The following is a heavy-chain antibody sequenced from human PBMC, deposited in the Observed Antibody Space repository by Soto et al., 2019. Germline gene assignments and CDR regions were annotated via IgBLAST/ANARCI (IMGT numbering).Heavy chain of an antibody. D-gene: IGHD2-2*01. J-gene: IGHJ6*02. V-gene: IGHV3-23*01. CDR3: AKSSSRAHYYAMDV. Sequence: LQLSAAASGFPCSCYGMIWIRHAPGKGVEWVAGVSVSGGGTSYADSVKGRFTISRDNSKDTLYLQMNSLRAQDTAVYYCAKSSSRAHYYAMDVWAQGPTVNVS. CDR2: VSVSGGGT. CDR1: GFPCSCYG.